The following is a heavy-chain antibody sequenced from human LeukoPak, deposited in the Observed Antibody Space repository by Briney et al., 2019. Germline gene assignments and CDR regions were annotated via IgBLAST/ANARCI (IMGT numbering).Heavy chain of an antibody. CDR3: AREGLTTMSHVYYGMDV. Sequence: SQTLSLTCAISGDSVSSNSVTWNWIRQSPSRGLEWLGRTYYRSTWYNDYAVSVRGRITVNPDTSKNQFSLHLNSVTPEDTAVYYCAREGLTTMSHVYYGMDVWGQGTTVTVSS. D-gene: IGHD4-11*01. CDR2: TYYRSTWYN. J-gene: IGHJ6*02. V-gene: IGHV6-1*01. CDR1: GDSVSSNSVT.